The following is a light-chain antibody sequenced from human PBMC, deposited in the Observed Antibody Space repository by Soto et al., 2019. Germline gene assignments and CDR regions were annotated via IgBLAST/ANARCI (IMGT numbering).Light chain of an antibody. V-gene: IGKV3-20*01. J-gene: IGKJ5*01. CDR3: LQYGRSPHT. CDR1: RSVSSNY. CDR2: RAS. Sequence: IVLTQSPAPLSLSPGETATLSCRASRSVSSNYLAWYQQRPGQAPRLLINRASNRATGIPDRFTGSGSGTDFTLTINRLEPADFAVYYCLQYGRSPHTFGQGTRLETK.